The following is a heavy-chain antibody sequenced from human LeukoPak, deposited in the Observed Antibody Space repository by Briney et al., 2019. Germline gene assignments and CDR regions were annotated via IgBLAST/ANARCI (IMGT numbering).Heavy chain of an antibody. J-gene: IGHJ4*02. CDR3: AKDRVIAAGYYFDY. CDR1: GFTFISYA. V-gene: IGHV3-30-3*01. D-gene: IGHD6-13*01. CDR2: ISYDGSNK. Sequence: GGSLRICCAASGFTFISYAMHWVRQAPGKGLEWVAVISYDGSNKYYADSVMGRFTISRDNSKNTLYLQMTSLRAEDTAVYYCAKDRVIAAGYYFDYWGQGTLVTVSS.